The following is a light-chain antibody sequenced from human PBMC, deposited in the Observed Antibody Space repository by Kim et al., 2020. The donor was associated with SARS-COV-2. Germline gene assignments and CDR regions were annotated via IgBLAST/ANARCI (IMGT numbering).Light chain of an antibody. J-gene: IGKJ1*01. Sequence: GDRVTITCRASQYITRRLAWYQQKPGKAPKVLISKASTLESGVPSTFSGSGSGTDFTLTISSLQPDDFATYYCQQYDTYPWTFGQGTKVEIK. CDR1: QYITRR. CDR3: QQYDTYPWT. V-gene: IGKV1-5*03. CDR2: KAS.